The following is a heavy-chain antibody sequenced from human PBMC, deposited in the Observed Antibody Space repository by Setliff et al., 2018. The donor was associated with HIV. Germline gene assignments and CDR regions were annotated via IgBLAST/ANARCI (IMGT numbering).Heavy chain of an antibody. CDR3: AGYTSGWYAPY. D-gene: IGHD6-19*01. CDR1: GGSFSGYY. CDR2: INHSGST. J-gene: IGHJ4*02. V-gene: IGHV4-34*10. Sequence: SETLSLTCTVYGGSFSGYYWSWIRQPPGMGLEWIGEINHSGSTSYNPSLKSRVTISVDTSKNQFSLKLTSVTVADTAVYYCAGYTSGWYAPYWGQGTLVTVSS.